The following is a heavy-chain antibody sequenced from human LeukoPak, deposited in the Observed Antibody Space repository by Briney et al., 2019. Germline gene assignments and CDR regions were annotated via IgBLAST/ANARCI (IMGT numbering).Heavy chain of an antibody. J-gene: IGHJ3*01. Sequence: GGSLRLSCAASGFNDSSYGMTWLRQAPGKGLEWVSAFSATDGSAQYAESVKGRFTISRDNSKNSLYLQMSSLRDEDTVVYYCAKARIASAGTGAFDVWGQGTMVTVSS. CDR3: AKARIASAGTGAFDV. V-gene: IGHV3-23*01. CDR2: FSATDGSA. D-gene: IGHD6-13*01. CDR1: GFNDSSYG.